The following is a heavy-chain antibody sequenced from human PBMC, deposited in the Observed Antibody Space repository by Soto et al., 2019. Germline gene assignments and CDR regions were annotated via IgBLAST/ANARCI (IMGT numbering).Heavy chain of an antibody. V-gene: IGHV3-7*01. Sequence: GGSLRLSCAASGFTFSSYWMSWVRQAPGKGLERVANIKQDGSEKYYVDYVKGRFTISRDNAKDSLYLQMNSLRAEDTAVYYCARDPPGLVIGAFEIWGQGTMVSVSS. D-gene: IGHD3-9*01. CDR1: GFTFSSYW. J-gene: IGHJ3*02. CDR3: ARDPPGLVIGAFEI. CDR2: IKQDGSEK.